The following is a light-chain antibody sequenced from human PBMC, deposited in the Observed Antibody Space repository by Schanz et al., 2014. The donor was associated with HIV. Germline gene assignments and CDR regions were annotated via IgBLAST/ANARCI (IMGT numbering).Light chain of an antibody. Sequence: EIAMTQSPATLSVSPGERASLSCRASQSVSSNLAWYQQKFGQAPRLLIYAASTRATDIPARFSGSGSGTEFTLTISSLEPEDFAVYYCQQRSNWPITFGQGTRLEIK. CDR1: QSVSSN. V-gene: IGKV3-15*01. CDR3: QQRSNWPIT. CDR2: AAS. J-gene: IGKJ5*01.